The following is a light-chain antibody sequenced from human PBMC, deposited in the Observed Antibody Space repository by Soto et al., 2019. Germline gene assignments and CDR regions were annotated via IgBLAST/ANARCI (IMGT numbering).Light chain of an antibody. CDR3: QQRSGWPPLFT. J-gene: IGKJ3*01. Sequence: EIVLTQSPATLSLSPGERATLSCRASQSVSSYLAWYQQSPGQPPRLLIYDASNRATGIPARFSGSGSGTDFTLTISSLEPEDFAIYYCQQRSGWPPLFTFGPGTKVDI. CDR2: DAS. CDR1: QSVSSY. V-gene: IGKV3-11*01.